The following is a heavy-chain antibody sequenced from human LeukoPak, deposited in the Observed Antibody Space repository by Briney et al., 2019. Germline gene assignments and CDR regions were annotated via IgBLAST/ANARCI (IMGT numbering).Heavy chain of an antibody. CDR2: IYWNDDE. CDR1: GGSISPYYW. V-gene: IGHV2-5*01. D-gene: IGHD3-22*01. J-gene: IGHJ3*02. CDR3: AHYSAGSGDYYYAFDI. Sequence: TLSLTCTVSGGSISPYYWSWIRQPPGKALEWLAVIYWNDDERYSPSLQSRLTITKDTSNNQVVLTMTNVDPVDTATYFCAHYSAGSGDYYYAFDIWGQGAMVTVSS.